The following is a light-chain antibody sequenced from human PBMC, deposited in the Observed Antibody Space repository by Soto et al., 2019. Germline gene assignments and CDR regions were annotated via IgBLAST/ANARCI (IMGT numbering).Light chain of an antibody. J-gene: IGKJ2*01. Sequence: EIVLTQSPGTLSLSPRERATLSCRASQSIFNNYLAWYQQKPGQAPRLLVYDSSFRATGIPDRFSGSGSGTDFTLTISRLEPEDFAVYYCQQYGGSPFTFGQGTRLEIK. CDR3: QQYGGSPFT. V-gene: IGKV3-20*01. CDR2: DSS. CDR1: QSIFNNY.